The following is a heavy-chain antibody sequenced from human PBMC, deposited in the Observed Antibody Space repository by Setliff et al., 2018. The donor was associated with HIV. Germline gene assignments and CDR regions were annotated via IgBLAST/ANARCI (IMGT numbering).Heavy chain of an antibody. CDR1: GFTFSSYW. CDR3: AALSVRTNPVYGVISTRFDP. Sequence: GGSLRLSCAASGFTFSSYWMHWVRQAPGKGLVWVSRIKSDGSSTSYADFVRGRFTISRDNAKNTLYLQMNSLRVDDTAVYYCAALSVRTNPVYGVISTRFDPLGQGSLVTVSS. CDR2: IKSDGSST. V-gene: IGHV3-74*01. D-gene: IGHD2-8*01. J-gene: IGHJ5*02.